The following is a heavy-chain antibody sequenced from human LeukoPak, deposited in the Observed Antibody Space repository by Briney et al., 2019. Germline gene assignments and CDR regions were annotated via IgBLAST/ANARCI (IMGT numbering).Heavy chain of an antibody. J-gene: IGHJ4*02. CDR3: TTETPEVAGTDHSFDY. V-gene: IGHV1-46*01. Sequence: GASVKVSCKASGYTFTSYYMHWVRQAPGQGLEWMGIINPSGGSTSYAQKFQGRVTMTRDTSTSTVYMELNSLKTEDTAVYYCTTETPEVAGTDHSFDYWGQGTLVTVSS. CDR2: INPSGGST. CDR1: GYTFTSYY. D-gene: IGHD6-19*01.